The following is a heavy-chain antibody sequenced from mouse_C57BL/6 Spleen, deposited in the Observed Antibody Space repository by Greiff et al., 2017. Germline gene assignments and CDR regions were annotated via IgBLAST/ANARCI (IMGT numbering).Heavy chain of an antibody. CDR3: TSYYTWFAY. Sequence: QVHVKQSGAELVRPGASVTLSCKASGYTFTDYEMHWVKQTPVHGLEWIGAIDPETGGTAYNQKFKGKAILTADKSSSTAYMELRSLTSEDSAVYYCTSYYTWFAYWGQGTLVTVSA. V-gene: IGHV1-15*01. CDR2: IDPETGGT. D-gene: IGHD2-12*01. J-gene: IGHJ3*01. CDR1: GYTFTDYE.